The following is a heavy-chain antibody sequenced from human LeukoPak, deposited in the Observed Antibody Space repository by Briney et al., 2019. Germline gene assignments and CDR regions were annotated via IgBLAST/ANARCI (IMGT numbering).Heavy chain of an antibody. CDR1: GFTFSNYA. CDR2: VGSSGGAT. D-gene: IGHD2-21*02. J-gene: IGHJ4*02. Sequence: PGGSLRLSCAVSGFTFSNYAMGWVRQAPGKGLEWVSGVGSSGGATYYVDSVKGRFTISRDNSKNTLYLQMNSLRVEDTAVYYCAKDPQGGHCSGADCTHWGQGTLVSVSS. CDR3: AKDPQGGHCSGADCTH. V-gene: IGHV3-23*01.